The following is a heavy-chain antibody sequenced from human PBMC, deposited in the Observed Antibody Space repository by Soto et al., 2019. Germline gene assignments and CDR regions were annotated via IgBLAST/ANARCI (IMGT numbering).Heavy chain of an antibody. Sequence: QVQLVQSGAEEKKPWASVKVSFKSSGYSFTSDGMHWVREAPGQRLEWMGWINAGNGNTKYSEKFQGRVTITRDTSASTAYMELSSLRSEDTAVYYCARSIVVVTALDYWGQGTLVTVSS. CDR1: GYSFTSDG. D-gene: IGHD2-21*02. CDR3: ARSIVVVTALDY. J-gene: IGHJ4*02. CDR2: INAGNGNT. V-gene: IGHV1-3*05.